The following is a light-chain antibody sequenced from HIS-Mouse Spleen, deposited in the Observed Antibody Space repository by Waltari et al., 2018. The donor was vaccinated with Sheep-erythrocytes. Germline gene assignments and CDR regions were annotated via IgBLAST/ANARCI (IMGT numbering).Light chain of an antibody. CDR3: CSYAGSSTPWV. J-gene: IGLJ3*02. CDR1: SSYVGRYNL. Sequence: QSALTQPASVSGSPGQSIPISCTGTSSYVGRYNLVSWYQQHPGKAPKLMIYEGSKRPSGVSNRFSGSKSGNTASLTISGLQAEDEADYYCCSYAGSSTPWVFGGGTKLTVL. CDR2: EGS. V-gene: IGLV2-23*01.